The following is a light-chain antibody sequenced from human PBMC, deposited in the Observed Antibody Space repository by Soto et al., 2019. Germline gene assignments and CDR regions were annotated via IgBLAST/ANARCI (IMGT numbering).Light chain of an antibody. CDR3: ISYTSRSTAV. CDR2: EVS. Sequence: QSVLTQPASVSGSPGQSITISCTGTRSDVGGYNFVSWYQQHPGKAPKLMIYEVSNRPSGVPHRFSGSKSGNTASLTISGLQAEDEADYYCISYTSRSTAVFGTGTKVTVL. CDR1: RSDVGGYNF. V-gene: IGLV2-14*01. J-gene: IGLJ1*01.